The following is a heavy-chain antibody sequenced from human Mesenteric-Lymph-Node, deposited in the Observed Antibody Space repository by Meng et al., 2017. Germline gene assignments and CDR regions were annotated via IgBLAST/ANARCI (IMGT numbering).Heavy chain of an antibody. Sequence: SETLSLTCAVYGGSFSGYYWSWIRQPPGKGLEWIGEINHSGSTNYNPSLKSRVTISVDTSKNQFSLKLSSVTAADTAVYYCARECDGGNCYPSDTDTGPRGFSYGMDVWGQGTTVTVSS. CDR1: GGSFSGYY. CDR3: ARECDGGNCYPSDTDTGPRGFSYGMDV. V-gene: IGHV4-34*01. J-gene: IGHJ6*02. D-gene: IGHD2-15*01. CDR2: INHSGST.